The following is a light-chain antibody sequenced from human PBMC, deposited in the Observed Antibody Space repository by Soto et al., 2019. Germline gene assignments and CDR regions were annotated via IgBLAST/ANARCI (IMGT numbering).Light chain of an antibody. J-gene: IGLJ1*01. Sequence: QSALTQPPSVSGSPGQSVTISCSGTSSDVGAYNYVSWYQQCPGRAPKIIIYDVTKRPSGVPDRFSGSKSANTASLTISGLQVDDEADYYCCSYAGGPYVFGIGTKVTVL. V-gene: IGLV2-11*01. CDR2: DVT. CDR3: CSYAGGPYV. CDR1: SSDVGAYNY.